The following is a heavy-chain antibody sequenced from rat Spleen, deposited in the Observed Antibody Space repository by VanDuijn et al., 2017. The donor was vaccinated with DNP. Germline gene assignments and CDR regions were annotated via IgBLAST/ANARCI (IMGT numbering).Heavy chain of an antibody. CDR3: ARQGYYGLGMDA. CDR1: GFTFSDYY. D-gene: IGHD1-6*01. Sequence: EVQLVESGGGLVQPGRSLKLSCAASGFTFSDYYMAWVRQAPKKGLEWVATISVSSSRTYYPDSVKGRFTISRDNAKSSLYLQMNSLKSEDTATYYCARQGYYGLGMDAWGQGTSVTVSS. J-gene: IGHJ4*01. V-gene: IGHV5-7*01. CDR2: ISVSSSRT.